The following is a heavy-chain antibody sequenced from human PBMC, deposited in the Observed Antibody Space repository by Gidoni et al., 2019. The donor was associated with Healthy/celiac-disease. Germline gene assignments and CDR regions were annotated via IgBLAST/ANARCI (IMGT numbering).Heavy chain of an antibody. CDR3: ARGYCSSTSCYLGQIDY. Sequence: QLQLQESGPGLVKPSETLSLTCTVSGGSISSSSYYWGWIRQPPGKGLEWIGSIYYSGSTYYNPSLKSRVTISVDTSKNQFSLKLSSVTAADTAVYYCARGYCSSTSCYLGQIDYWGQGTLVTVSS. CDR1: GGSISSSSYY. J-gene: IGHJ4*02. CDR2: IYYSGST. D-gene: IGHD2-2*01. V-gene: IGHV4-39*01.